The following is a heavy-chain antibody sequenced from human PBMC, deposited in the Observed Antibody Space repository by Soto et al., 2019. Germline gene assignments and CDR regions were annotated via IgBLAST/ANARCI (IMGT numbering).Heavy chain of an antibody. CDR1: GGSFSGYY. CDR2: INHSGST. Sequence: SETLSLTCAVYGGSFSGYYWSWIRQPPGKGLEWIGEINHSGSTNYNPSLKSRVTISVETSKNQFSLKLSSVTAADTAVYYCARGRPITMLTGRAEYYFDYWGQGTLVTVS. J-gene: IGHJ4*02. CDR3: ARGRPITMLTGRAEYYFDY. D-gene: IGHD3-10*01. V-gene: IGHV4-34*01.